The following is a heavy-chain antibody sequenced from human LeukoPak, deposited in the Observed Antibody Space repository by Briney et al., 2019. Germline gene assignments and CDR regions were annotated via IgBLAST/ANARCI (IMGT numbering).Heavy chain of an antibody. J-gene: IGHJ4*02. Sequence: SETLSLTCTVSGGSISSGNYYWGWIRQPPGKGLEWVGNIYYSGSTYYNPSLKSRVTISVDTSKNQFSLKLSSVTAADTAVYYCARRGYSYDYFDYWGQGTLVTVSS. CDR1: GGSISSGNYY. D-gene: IGHD5-18*01. CDR3: ARRGYSYDYFDY. V-gene: IGHV4-39*01. CDR2: IYYSGST.